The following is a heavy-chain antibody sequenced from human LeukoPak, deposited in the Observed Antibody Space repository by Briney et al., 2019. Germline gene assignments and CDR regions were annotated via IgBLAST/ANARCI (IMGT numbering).Heavy chain of an antibody. CDR3: ARSITMFRGLTDY. V-gene: IGHV3-21*01. CDR1: GFTFSPYS. Sequence: GGSLRLSCAAFGFTFSPYSINWVRQAPGKGLEWVSSISSSSSYIYYADSVKGRFTISRDNAKNSLYLQMNSLRAEDTAVYFCARSITMFRGLTDYWGQGTLVTVSS. CDR2: ISSSSSYI. D-gene: IGHD3-10*01. J-gene: IGHJ4*02.